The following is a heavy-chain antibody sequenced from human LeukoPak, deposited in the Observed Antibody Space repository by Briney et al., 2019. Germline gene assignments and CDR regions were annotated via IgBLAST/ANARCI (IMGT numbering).Heavy chain of an antibody. V-gene: IGHV5-51*06. CDR1: GYNFLNFW. Sequence: GESLNISCQVSGYNFLNFWIGWVRQTPGKGLEWMGIIYPDDSDSRYSPSFQGHVTISVDESIMTAYLHWTSLKVSDTGLYYCARGRGGFHGYENFDYGGQGTLVAVSS. D-gene: IGHD5-24*01. CDR2: IYPDDSDS. J-gene: IGHJ4*02. CDR3: ARGRGGFHGYENFDY.